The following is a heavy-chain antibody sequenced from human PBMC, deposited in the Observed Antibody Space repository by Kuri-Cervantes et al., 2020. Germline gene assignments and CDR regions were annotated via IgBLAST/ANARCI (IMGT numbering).Heavy chain of an antibody. CDR2: INHSGST. Sequence: SQTLSLTCAVYGGSFSGYYWSWIRQPPGKGLEWIGEINHSGSTNYNPSLKSRVTISVDTSKNQFSLKLSSVTAADSAVYYCARQVAPLSWSDSWGPGIQVTVSS. D-gene: IGHD1-14*01. CDR3: ARQVAPLSWSDS. V-gene: IGHV4-34*01. J-gene: IGHJ5*01. CDR1: GGSFSGYY.